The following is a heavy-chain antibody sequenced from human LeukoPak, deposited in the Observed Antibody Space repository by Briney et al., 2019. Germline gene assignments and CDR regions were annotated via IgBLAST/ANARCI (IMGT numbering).Heavy chain of an antibody. V-gene: IGHV4-59*01. J-gene: IGHJ5*02. D-gene: IGHD3-3*01. CDR3: ARVSYDFWSGPRTNWFDP. CDR1: GGSISSYY. Sequence: SETLSLTCTVSGGSISSYYWSWIRQPPGKGLEWIGYIYYSGSTNYNPSLKSRVTISVDTSKNQFSLKLSSVTAADTAVYYCARVSYDFWSGPRTNWFDPWGQGTLVTVSS. CDR2: IYYSGST.